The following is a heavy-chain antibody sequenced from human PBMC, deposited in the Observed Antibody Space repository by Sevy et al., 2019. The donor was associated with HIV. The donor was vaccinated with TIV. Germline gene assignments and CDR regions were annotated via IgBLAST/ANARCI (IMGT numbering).Heavy chain of an antibody. J-gene: IGHJ6*02. CDR2: IKQDGSEK. D-gene: IGHD2-15*01. V-gene: IGHV3-7*01. Sequence: GGSLRLSCAASGFTFSSYWMSWVRQAPGKGLEWVANIKQDGSEKYYVDSVKGRFTISRDNAKNSRYLQMNSLRAEDTAVYYCARAGDCSGGSCYSRLDYYYGMDVWGQGTTVTVSS. CDR1: GFTFSSYW. CDR3: ARAGDCSGGSCYSRLDYYYGMDV.